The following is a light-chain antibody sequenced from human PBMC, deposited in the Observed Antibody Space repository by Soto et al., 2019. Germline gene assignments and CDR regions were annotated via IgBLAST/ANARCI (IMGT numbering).Light chain of an antibody. V-gene: IGKV3-20*01. J-gene: IGKJ1*01. CDR3: QQDGNSSGRT. CDR1: PSVSSSY. CDR2: GAS. Sequence: DIVLTQSPGTLSLSPGDRATLSCRASPSVSSSYLAWYKQKPGQAPRLVIYGASSRATSIQDRFSGSVSGTDFTDTISRLEPEDFAVYYCQQDGNSSGRTFGQGTKVEIK.